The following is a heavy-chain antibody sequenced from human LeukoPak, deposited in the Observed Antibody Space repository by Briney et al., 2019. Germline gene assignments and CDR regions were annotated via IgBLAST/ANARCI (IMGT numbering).Heavy chain of an antibody. CDR3: ARVIMVPAAIYGMDV. V-gene: IGHV1-8*01. Sequence: ASVKVSCKASGYTFTSYDINWVRQATGQGLEWMGWMNPNSGNTGYAQKFQGRVTMTRNTSISTAYMELSSLRSEDTAVYYCARVIMVPAAIYGMDVWGQGTTVTVSS. CDR2: MNPNSGNT. J-gene: IGHJ6*02. D-gene: IGHD2-2*01. CDR1: GYTFTSYD.